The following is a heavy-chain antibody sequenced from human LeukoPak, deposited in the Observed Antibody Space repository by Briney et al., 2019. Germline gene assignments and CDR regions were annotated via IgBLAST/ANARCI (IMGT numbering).Heavy chain of an antibody. CDR1: GFIFSNYA. Sequence: GGSLRLSCAAYGFIFSNYAMTLVRQAPGRGLEWVAGISGSADSSYADSVKGRFTISRDNSKNTLYLQLDSLTGEDTAVYFCAKETGWSPLGEDDHWGQGILVSVSS. CDR2: ISGSADS. D-gene: IGHD3-16*01. J-gene: IGHJ4*02. V-gene: IGHV3-23*01. CDR3: AKETGWSPLGEDDH.